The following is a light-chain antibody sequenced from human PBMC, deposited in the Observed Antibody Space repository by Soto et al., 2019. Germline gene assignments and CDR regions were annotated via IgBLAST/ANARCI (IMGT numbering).Light chain of an antibody. Sequence: DIQMTQSPSSLSASVRDRVTITCRASQGISNYLAWYQQKPGKVPELLIYGASTLQSGVPSRFSGSESGTDFTLTISSLQPEDVATYYCQKYDSVPFTFGPGTKVDLK. J-gene: IGKJ3*01. V-gene: IGKV1-27*01. CDR1: QGISNY. CDR2: GAS. CDR3: QKYDSVPFT.